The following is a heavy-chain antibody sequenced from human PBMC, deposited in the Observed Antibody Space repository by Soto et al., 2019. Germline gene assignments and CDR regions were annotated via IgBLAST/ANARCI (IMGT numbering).Heavy chain of an antibody. D-gene: IGHD2-2*01. CDR3: ILDCTSMSCYGYLGVDV. Sequence: QVQLVQSGAEVKTPGSSVKVSCKASGGTFSSFLMGWVRQAPGQGLEWMGGIIPVFGTATYAQKFQGRVTITADYSTSTVYMELSGLKSEDTAVYYCILDCTSMSCYGYLGVDVWGKGTTVTVS. CDR1: GGTFSSFL. J-gene: IGHJ6*04. V-gene: IGHV1-69*01. CDR2: IIPVFGTA.